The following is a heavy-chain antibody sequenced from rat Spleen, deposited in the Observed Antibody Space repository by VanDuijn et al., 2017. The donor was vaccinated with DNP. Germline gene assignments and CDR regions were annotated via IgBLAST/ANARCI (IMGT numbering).Heavy chain of an antibody. J-gene: IGHJ2*01. Sequence: EVQLVESGGGLVQPGNSLKLSCVASGFTFSDYAMAWVRQSPKTGLEWVATIIYDGTSNFYRDSVKGRFTISRDNAKGTLYLQMDSLRSEYTATYYRIARSYGGFSYWGQGVMVTVST. V-gene: IGHV5S10*01. CDR3: IARSYGGFSY. CDR1: GFTFSDYA. D-gene: IGHD1-11*01. CDR2: IIYDGTSN.